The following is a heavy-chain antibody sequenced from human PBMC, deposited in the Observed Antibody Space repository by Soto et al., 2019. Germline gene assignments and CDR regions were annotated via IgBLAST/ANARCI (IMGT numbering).Heavy chain of an antibody. CDR3: EKGDCSGGRWYRGFDY. Sequence: GGSLRLSCAASGFTFSSYAMSWVRQAPGKGLEWVSGVSSSGSITSYADSAKGRFTISRDNAKNTMFLQMNSLRADDTAVYFGEKGDCSGGRWYRGFDYWGQGTLVTVSS. D-gene: IGHD2-15*01. V-gene: IGHV3-23*01. CDR2: VSSSGSIT. J-gene: IGHJ4*02. CDR1: GFTFSSYA.